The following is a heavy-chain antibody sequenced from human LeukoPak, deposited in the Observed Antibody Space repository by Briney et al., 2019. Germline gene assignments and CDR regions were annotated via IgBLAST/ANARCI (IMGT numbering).Heavy chain of an antibody. D-gene: IGHD3-16*01. V-gene: IGHV3-53*01. Sequence: GGSLRLSCAASGFTVSSNYMSWARQAPGKGLEWVSGISGGGVTTYYVDSVKGRFTISRDNSKNTLYLQMNSLRADDTAIYYCARNQQLGGHSYYYYGMDVWGQGTTVTVSS. CDR2: ISGGGVTT. CDR1: GFTVSSNY. J-gene: IGHJ6*02. CDR3: ARNQQLGGHSYYYYGMDV.